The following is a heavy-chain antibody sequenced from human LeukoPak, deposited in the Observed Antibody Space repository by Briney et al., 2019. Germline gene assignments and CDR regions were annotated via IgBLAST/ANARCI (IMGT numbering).Heavy chain of an antibody. CDR3: ARGARYYGSGSYFLKGDYYGMDV. Sequence: GGSLRLSCAASGFAFSYYWMSWVRQAPGKGLEWVANIKQDGSEKYYVDSVKGRFTISRDNAKNSLYLQMNSLRAEGTAVYYCARGARYYGSGSYFLKGDYYGMDVWGQGTTVTVSS. J-gene: IGHJ6*02. D-gene: IGHD3-10*01. CDR1: GFAFSYYW. CDR2: IKQDGSEK. V-gene: IGHV3-7*01.